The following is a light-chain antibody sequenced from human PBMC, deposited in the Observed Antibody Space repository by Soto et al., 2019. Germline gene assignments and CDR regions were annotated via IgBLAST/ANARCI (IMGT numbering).Light chain of an antibody. Sequence: QSALTQPPSASGSPGQSVTISCTGASSEVGGYNFVSWYQQHPGKAPKLMIYDVTKRPSGVPDRFSGSKSGNTASLTVSGLQADDEADYYCSSYAGSSVPVAFGGGTKVTVL. CDR2: DVT. CDR3: SSYAGSSVPVA. J-gene: IGLJ2*01. CDR1: SSEVGGYNF. V-gene: IGLV2-8*01.